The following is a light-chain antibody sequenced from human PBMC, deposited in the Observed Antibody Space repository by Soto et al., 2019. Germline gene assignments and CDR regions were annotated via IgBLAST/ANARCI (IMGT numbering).Light chain of an antibody. CDR2: GAS. CDR3: QQYGSSGT. CDR1: QSSRKNY. Sequence: EVVLMQSPGTLSLSPGERSIISCIAIQSSRKNYLAWYQQKPGQAPRLLIDGASNRATGIPDRLSGSGSGTDFTLTISRLEPEYFAVYYCQQYGSSGTFGQWTKVYIK. J-gene: IGKJ1*01. V-gene: IGKV3-20*01.